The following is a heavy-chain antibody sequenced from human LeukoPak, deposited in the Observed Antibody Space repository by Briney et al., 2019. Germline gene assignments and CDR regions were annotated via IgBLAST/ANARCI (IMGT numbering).Heavy chain of an antibody. CDR1: GASISDAAYY. Sequence: SETLSLTCTVSGASISDAAYYWSWIRQHPGEGLEWIGYIYYSGSTSCNPSLKSRVTISVDTSKNHFSLKLTSVTAADTAVYYCARDRSGGGSYENWFDPWGQGTLVTVSS. D-gene: IGHD1-26*01. J-gene: IGHJ5*02. CDR3: ARDRSGGGSYENWFDP. V-gene: IGHV4-31*03. CDR2: IYYSGST.